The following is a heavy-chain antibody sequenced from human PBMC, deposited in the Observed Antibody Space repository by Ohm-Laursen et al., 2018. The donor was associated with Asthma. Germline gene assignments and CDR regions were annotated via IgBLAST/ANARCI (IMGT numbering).Heavy chain of an antibody. CDR1: GFTFGDYG. V-gene: IGHV3-30*18. CDR3: AKEGDPYSSSFYYYYYGMDV. D-gene: IGHD6-6*01. Sequence: SLRLSCSASGFTFGDYGMHWVRQAPGKGLEWVTVISYDGGNKYYADSVEGRFTISRDNSKNTLYLQMNSLRAEDTAVYYCAKEGDPYSSSFYYYYYGMDVWGQGTTVTVSS. CDR2: ISYDGGNK. J-gene: IGHJ6*02.